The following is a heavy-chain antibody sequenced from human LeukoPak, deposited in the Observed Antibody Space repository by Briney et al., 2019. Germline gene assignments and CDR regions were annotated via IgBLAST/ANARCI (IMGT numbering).Heavy chain of an antibody. CDR2: IYHTGST. CDR3: ASAGWITTSGIDY. V-gene: IGHV4-38-2*01. CDR1: GYSISRGYY. J-gene: IGHJ4*02. Sequence: SETLSPTCGVSGYSISRGYYWAWIRQPPGKGLEWIGTIYHTGSTYYTPSLGSRVTISVDTSKNEFSLNLNSVTAADTAVYYCASAGWITTSGIDYWGQGALVTVSS. D-gene: IGHD4-11*01.